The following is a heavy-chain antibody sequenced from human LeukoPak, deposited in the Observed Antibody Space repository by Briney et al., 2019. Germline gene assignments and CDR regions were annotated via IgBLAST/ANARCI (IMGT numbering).Heavy chain of an antibody. CDR3: ARDSQIITMVRGVTPYYYYGIDV. CDR2: IYYSGST. V-gene: IGHV4-59*01. D-gene: IGHD3-10*01. Sequence: PSETLSLTCTVSGGSISSYYWSWIRQPPGKGLEWIGYIYYSGSTNYNPSLKSRVTISVDTSKNQFSLKLSSVTAADTAVYYCARDSQIITMVRGVTPYYYYGIDVWGQGTTVTVSS. J-gene: IGHJ6*02. CDR1: GGSISSYY.